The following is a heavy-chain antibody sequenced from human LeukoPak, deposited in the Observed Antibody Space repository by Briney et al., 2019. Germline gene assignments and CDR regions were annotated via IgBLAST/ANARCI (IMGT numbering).Heavy chain of an antibody. CDR3: ANGALPPWSSSRGWYFDY. Sequence: GGSLRLSCAASGFTFDDYAMHWVRQAPGKGLEWVAGISWKSGSIGYADSVQGRLTISTDNPNTSLYLQMNSLSAEDTAFYYCANGALPPWSSSRGWYFDYWGQGTLVTVSS. CDR1: GFTFDDYA. J-gene: IGHJ4*02. D-gene: IGHD6-6*01. V-gene: IGHV3-9*01. CDR2: ISWKSGSI.